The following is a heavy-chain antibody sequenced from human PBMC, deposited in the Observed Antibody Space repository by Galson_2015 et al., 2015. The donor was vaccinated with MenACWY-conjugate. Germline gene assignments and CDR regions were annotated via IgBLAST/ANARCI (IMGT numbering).Heavy chain of an antibody. V-gene: IGHV3-48*02. CDR1: GFTFSTYS. CDR2: ISSSSSTI. CDR3: ARERAAFDAFDI. J-gene: IGHJ3*02. D-gene: IGHD3-3*02. Sequence: SLRLSCAASGFTFSTYSMNWVRQAPGKGLEWVSYISSSSSTIYYADSVKGRFTISRDNAKNSLYLQMNTLRDEDTAVYYCARERAAFDAFDIWGQGTMVTVSS.